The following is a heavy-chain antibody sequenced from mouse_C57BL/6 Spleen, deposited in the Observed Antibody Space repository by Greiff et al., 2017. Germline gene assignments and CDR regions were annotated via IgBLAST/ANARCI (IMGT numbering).Heavy chain of an antibody. CDR1: GYSITSGYY. CDR2: ISYDGSN. D-gene: IGHD2-4*01. V-gene: IGHV3-6*01. J-gene: IGHJ3*01. CDR3: ATGMGLRRGWFAY. Sequence: EVQLQQSGPGLVKPSQSLSLTCSVTGYSITSGYYWNWIRQFPGNKLEWMGYISYDGSNNYNPSLKNRISITRDTSKNQFFLKLNSVTTEDTATYSCATGMGLRRGWFAYWGQGTLVTVSA.